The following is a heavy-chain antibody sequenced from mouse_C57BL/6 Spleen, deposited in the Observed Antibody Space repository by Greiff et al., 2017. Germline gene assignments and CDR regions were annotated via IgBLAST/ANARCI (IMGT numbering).Heavy chain of an antibody. CDR3: TGEAPHFDY. V-gene: IGHV6-3*01. CDR1: GFTFSNYW. Sequence: EVKLQESGGGLVQPGGSMKLSCVASGFTFSNYWMNWVRQSPEKGLEWVAQIRLKSDNYATHYAESVKGRFTISRDDSKSSVYLQMNNLRAEDTGIYYCTGEAPHFDYWGQGTTLTVSS. J-gene: IGHJ2*01. CDR2: IRLKSDNYAT.